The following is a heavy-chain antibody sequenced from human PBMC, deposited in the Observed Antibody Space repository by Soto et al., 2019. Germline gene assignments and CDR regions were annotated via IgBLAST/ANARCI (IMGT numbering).Heavy chain of an antibody. V-gene: IGHV3-23*01. CDR1: GFTFSSYA. D-gene: IGHD1-26*01. Sequence: EVQRLESGGGLGQPGGSLKLSCAASGFTFSSYAMTCVRQAPGKGLEWVSVISDSGTVTDYADSVKGRFTISRDNSKNTLYLQMNSLRADDTAVYYCAKANLNGKGANDYWGQGALVTVS. J-gene: IGHJ4*02. CDR2: ISDSGTVT. CDR3: AKANLNGKGANDY.